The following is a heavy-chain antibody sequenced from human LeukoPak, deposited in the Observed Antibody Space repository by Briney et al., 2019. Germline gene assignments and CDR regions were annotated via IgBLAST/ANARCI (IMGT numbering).Heavy chain of an antibody. CDR2: ISSNGGST. CDR3: ARDLSYGFDY. Sequence: PGGSPRLSCAASGFTFSSYAMHWVRQAPGKGLEYVSAISSNGGSTYYASSVKGRFTISRDNSKNTLYLQMGSLRAEDMAVYYCARDLSYGFDYWGQGTLVTVSS. J-gene: IGHJ4*02. D-gene: IGHD4-17*01. CDR1: GFTFSSYA. V-gene: IGHV3-64*01.